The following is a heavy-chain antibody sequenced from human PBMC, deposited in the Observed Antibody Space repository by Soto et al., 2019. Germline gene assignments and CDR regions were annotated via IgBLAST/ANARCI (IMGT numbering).Heavy chain of an antibody. CDR3: ARQVDTAQFTDYVDC. Sequence: SETLSLTCIVSGGSVSSGSYYWNWIRQPPGKGLEWIGYIYYSGSTNYNPSLKSRVTISLDTSKNQFSLKLSSVTAADAAVYYCARQVDTAQFTDYVDCWGQGALVTVSS. V-gene: IGHV4-61*01. CDR2: IYYSGST. D-gene: IGHD5-18*01. J-gene: IGHJ4*02. CDR1: GGSVSSGSYY.